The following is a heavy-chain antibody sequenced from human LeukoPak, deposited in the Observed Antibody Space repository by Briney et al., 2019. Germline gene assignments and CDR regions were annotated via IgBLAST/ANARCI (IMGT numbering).Heavy chain of an antibody. CDR3: ATWRFVVVPAATLDY. D-gene: IGHD2-2*01. Sequence: ASVKVSCKVSGYTLTELSMHWVRQAPGKGLEWIGGFDPEDGETIYAQKFQGRVTMTEDTSTDTAYMELSSLRSEDTAVYYCATWRFVVVPAATLDYWGQGTLVTVSS. J-gene: IGHJ4*02. CDR1: GYTLTELS. CDR2: FDPEDGET. V-gene: IGHV1-24*01.